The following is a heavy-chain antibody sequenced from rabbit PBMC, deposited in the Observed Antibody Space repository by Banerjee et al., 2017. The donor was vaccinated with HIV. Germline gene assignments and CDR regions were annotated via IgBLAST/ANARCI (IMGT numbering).Heavy chain of an antibody. J-gene: IGHJ4*01. CDR3: ARDLAGVIGWNFNL. V-gene: IGHV1S40*01. CDR2: IPVGTRGST. Sequence: QSLEESGGDLVKPGASLTLTCTASGFSFSNSYYMCWVRQAPGKGLEWIACIPVGTRGSTRYASWAKGRFTISKTSSTTVALQMTSLTAADTATYFCARDLAGVIGWNFNLWGPGTLVTVS. D-gene: IGHD4-1*01. CDR1: GFSFSNSYY.